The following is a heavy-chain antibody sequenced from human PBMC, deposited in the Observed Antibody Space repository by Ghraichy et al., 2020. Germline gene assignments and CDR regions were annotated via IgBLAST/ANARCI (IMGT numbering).Heavy chain of an antibody. Sequence: SVKVSCKASGGTFSSYAISWVRQAPGPGLEWMGGIIPIFGTANYAQKFQGRVTITADESTSTAYMELSSLRSEDTAVYYCARGTDEYSSSKSPDGVYYYYYGMDVWGQGTTVTVSS. CDR1: GGTFSSYA. CDR3: ARGTDEYSSSKSPDGVYYYYYGMDV. V-gene: IGHV1-69*13. J-gene: IGHJ6*02. CDR2: IIPIFGTA. D-gene: IGHD6-6*01.